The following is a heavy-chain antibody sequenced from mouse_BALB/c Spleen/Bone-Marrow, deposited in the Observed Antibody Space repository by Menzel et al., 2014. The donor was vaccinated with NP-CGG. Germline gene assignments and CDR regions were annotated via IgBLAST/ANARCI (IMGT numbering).Heavy chain of an antibody. CDR1: GYTFTSYW. CDR2: INPSTGYT. CDR3: ARGATVVACYFDS. Sequence: VQLVEPGAELAKPGASVMMSYKASGYTFTSYWMHWVKQRPGQALEWIGYINPSTGYTEFNQKFKDEATLTADKSSSTAYMHLSSLTSEDSAVYYCARGATVVACYFDSWGQGTTIAVSS. D-gene: IGHD1-1*01. V-gene: IGHV1-7*01. J-gene: IGHJ2*01.